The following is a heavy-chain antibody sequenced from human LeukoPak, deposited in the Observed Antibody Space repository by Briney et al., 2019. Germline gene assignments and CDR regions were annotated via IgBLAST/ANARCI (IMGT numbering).Heavy chain of an antibody. J-gene: IGHJ6*03. D-gene: IGHD2-2*01. V-gene: IGHV3-33*01. CDR2: IWYDGSNK. CDR3: ARTARDYYYYYMDV. Sequence: GGSLRLSSAASGFTFSIYGMHWVRQAPSKGLEWVAVIWYDGSNKYYADSVKGRFTISRDNSKNTLYLQMNSLRAEDTAVYYCARTARDYYYYYMDVWGKGTTVTVSS. CDR1: GFTFSIYG.